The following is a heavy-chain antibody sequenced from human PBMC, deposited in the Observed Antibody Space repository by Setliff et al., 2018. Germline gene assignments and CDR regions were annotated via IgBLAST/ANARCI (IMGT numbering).Heavy chain of an antibody. CDR2: IYYSGST. CDR3: ARAGPYYDFWSGYYRTMDV. V-gene: IGHV4-39*07. J-gene: IGHJ6*03. D-gene: IGHD3-3*01. CDR1: GGSISSSSYY. Sequence: LSLTCTVSGGSISSSSYYWGWIRQPPGKGLEWIGSIYYSGSTTYNPSLKSRVTISVDTSKNQFSLRLSSVTAADTAVYYCARAGPYYDFWSGYYRTMDVWGKGTTVTVSS.